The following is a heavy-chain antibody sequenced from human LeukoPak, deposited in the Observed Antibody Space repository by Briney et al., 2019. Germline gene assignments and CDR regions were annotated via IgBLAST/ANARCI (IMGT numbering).Heavy chain of an antibody. Sequence: GESLKISSKGSGYSFTRYCIGWVRQMRGKRLEWMGIIYPVDSDTRYSLSFQGQVTISADKSITTAYLQWGSLKASHTAMYYCTRSARDGYHDAFDIWGQGTMVTV. D-gene: IGHD5-24*01. J-gene: IGHJ3*02. CDR3: TRSARDGYHDAFDI. CDR1: GYSFTRYC. CDR2: IYPVDSDT. V-gene: IGHV5-51*01.